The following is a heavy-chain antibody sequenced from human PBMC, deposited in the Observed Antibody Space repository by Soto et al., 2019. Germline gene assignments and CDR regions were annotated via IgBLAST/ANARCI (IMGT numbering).Heavy chain of an antibody. CDR1: GFTFSSYG. CDR2: IWYDGSNK. J-gene: IGHJ4*02. Sequence: GGSLRLSCAASGFTFSSYGMHWVRQAPGKGLEWVAVIWYDGSNKYYADSMKGRFTISRDNSKNTLYLQMNSLRAEDTAVYYCARGDSSSWYDFDYWGQGTLVTVSS. V-gene: IGHV3-33*01. D-gene: IGHD6-13*01. CDR3: ARGDSSSWYDFDY.